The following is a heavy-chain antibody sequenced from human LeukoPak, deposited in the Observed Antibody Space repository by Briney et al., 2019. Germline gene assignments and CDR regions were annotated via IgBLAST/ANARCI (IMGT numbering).Heavy chain of an antibody. CDR3: ARDLRVGWLQFGWFDP. Sequence: GGSLGLSCAASGFTVSSNYMSWVRQAPGKGLEWVSVIYSGGSTYYADSVKGRFTISRDNSKNTLYLQMNSLRAEDTAVYYCARDLRVGWLQFGWFDPWGQGTLVAVSS. J-gene: IGHJ5*02. D-gene: IGHD5-24*01. CDR1: GFTVSSNY. CDR2: IYSGGST. V-gene: IGHV3-66*01.